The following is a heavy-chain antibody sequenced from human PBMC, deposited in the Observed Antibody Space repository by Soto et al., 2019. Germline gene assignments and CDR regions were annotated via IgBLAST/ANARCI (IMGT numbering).Heavy chain of an antibody. J-gene: IGHJ6*02. CDR2: INAGNGNT. V-gene: IGHV1-3*01. CDR3: ARDPAAGAEHRYYGMDV. CDR1: GYTFTSYA. Sequence: QVQLVQSGAEVKKPGASVKVSCKASGYTFTSYAMHWVRQAPGQRLEWMGWINAGNGNTKYSQKFQGRVTITRDTSASTAYMELSSLRSEDTAVYYCARDPAAGAEHRYYGMDVWGQGTTVTVSS. D-gene: IGHD1-26*01.